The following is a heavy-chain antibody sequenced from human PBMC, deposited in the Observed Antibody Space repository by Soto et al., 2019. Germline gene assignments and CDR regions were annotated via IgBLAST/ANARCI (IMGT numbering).Heavy chain of an antibody. V-gene: IGHV3-30*18. CDR1: GFTFSSYG. J-gene: IGHJ4*02. CDR2: ISYDGSNK. CDR3: AKGVKGGTAYYFDY. D-gene: IGHD1-1*01. Sequence: QVQLVESGGGVVQPGRSLRLSCAASGFTFSSYGMHWVRQAPGKGLEWVAVISYDGSNKYYADSVKGRFTISRDNSKNTLYLQMNSLRAEDTAVYYCAKGVKGGTAYYFDYWGQGTLVTVSS.